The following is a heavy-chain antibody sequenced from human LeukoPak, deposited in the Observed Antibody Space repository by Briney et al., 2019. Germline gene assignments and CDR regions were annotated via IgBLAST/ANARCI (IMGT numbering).Heavy chain of an antibody. Sequence: GGSLRLSCAASGFTFSSYSMNWVRQAPGKGLEWVSYISSGSTYMYYADSLKGRFTISRDNAKRSLYLQMNSLRAEDTAMYYCARDIVHCGGDCYPGRGFDYWGQGTLVTVSS. D-gene: IGHD2-21*02. CDR1: GFTFSSYS. J-gene: IGHJ4*02. CDR3: ARDIVHCGGDCYPGRGFDY. V-gene: IGHV3-21*01. CDR2: ISSGSTYM.